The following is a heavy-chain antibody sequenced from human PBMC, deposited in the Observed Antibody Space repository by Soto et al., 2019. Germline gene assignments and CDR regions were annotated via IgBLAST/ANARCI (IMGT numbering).Heavy chain of an antibody. CDR1: GYTFTSYD. D-gene: IGHD2-2*01. CDR2: MNPNSGNT. V-gene: IGHV1-8*01. J-gene: IGHJ6*02. CDR3: ARGCRECASCYVYYYYGMDV. Sequence: QVQLVQSGAEVKKPGASVKVSCKASGYTFTSYDINWVRQATGQGLEWMGWMNPNSGNTGYAQKFQGRVTMTRNTSISTAYMELSSLRSEDTAVYYCARGCRECASCYVYYYYGMDVWGQGTTVTVSS.